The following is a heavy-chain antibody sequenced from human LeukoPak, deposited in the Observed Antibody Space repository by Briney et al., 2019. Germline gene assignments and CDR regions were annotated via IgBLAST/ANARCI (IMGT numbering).Heavy chain of an antibody. D-gene: IGHD4-17*01. V-gene: IGHV1-18*04. CDR1: GYTFTSYG. CDR2: LSAYNGNT. CDR3: ASADYGDYVFDY. Sequence: ASVTVSCKASGYTFTSYGINWVRQAPGQGLEWMGWLSAYNGNTNYAQRLQGRVTMTTDTSTSTAYMELRSLRSDDTAVYYCASADYGDYVFDYWGQGTLVTVSS. J-gene: IGHJ4*02.